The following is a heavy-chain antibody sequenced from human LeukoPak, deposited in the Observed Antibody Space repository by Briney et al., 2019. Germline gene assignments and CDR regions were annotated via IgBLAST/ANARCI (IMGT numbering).Heavy chain of an antibody. J-gene: IGHJ4*02. CDR3: ARSEGKGVVDY. Sequence: GGSLRLSCAAFGFTFSRYWMSWVRQAPGKGLEWVANINQDGSETYYVDSLNGRFTVSKDNAKQSLYLQMNSLRAEDTAVYYCARSEGKGVVDYWGQGTLVTVSS. V-gene: IGHV3-7*01. D-gene: IGHD1-14*01. CDR2: INQDGSET. CDR1: GFTFSRYW.